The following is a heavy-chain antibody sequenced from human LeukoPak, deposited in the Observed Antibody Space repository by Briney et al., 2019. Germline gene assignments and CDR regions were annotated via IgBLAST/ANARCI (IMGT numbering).Heavy chain of an antibody. Sequence: SQTLSLTCTVSGGSTSSGGYYWSWIRQPPGKGLEWIGYIYHSGSTYYNPSLKSRVTISVDRSKNQFSLKLSSVTAADTAVYYCARGQLHDYGVWGQGTLVTVSS. D-gene: IGHD5-12*01. J-gene: IGHJ4*02. CDR1: GGSTSSGGYY. CDR3: ARGQLHDYGV. CDR2: IYHSGST. V-gene: IGHV4-30-2*01.